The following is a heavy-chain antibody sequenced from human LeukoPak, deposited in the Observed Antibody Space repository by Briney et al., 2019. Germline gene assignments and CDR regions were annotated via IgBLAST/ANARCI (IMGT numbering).Heavy chain of an antibody. V-gene: IGHV3-49*04. D-gene: IGHD3-22*01. Sequence: GRSLRLSCTASGFSFGDYGMTWVRQAPGKGLEWVGFIRSKRYDGTTEYAASVKGRFTISRDDSKSISYLQMNSLKTEDTAVYYCTRGDYYDSSGYYLLFDYWGQGTLVTVSS. J-gene: IGHJ4*02. CDR3: TRGDYYDSSGYYLLFDY. CDR2: IRSKRYDGTT. CDR1: GFSFGDYG.